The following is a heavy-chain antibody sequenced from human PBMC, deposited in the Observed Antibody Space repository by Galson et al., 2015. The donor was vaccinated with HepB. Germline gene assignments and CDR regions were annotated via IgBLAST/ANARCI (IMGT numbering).Heavy chain of an antibody. D-gene: IGHD6-19*01. V-gene: IGHV5-10-1*01. J-gene: IGHJ4*02. CDR2: VDPSDSYG. Sequence: QSGAEVKKPGESLRISCKGSGYSFTSQSISWVRQMPGKGLEWMGRVDPSDSYGTYSPSFQGHVTMSVDKFISTAYLQWSSLKASDTAMYYCATHIEVGGYEFDYWGQGTLVTVSS. CDR1: GYSFTSQS. CDR3: ATHIEVGGYEFDY.